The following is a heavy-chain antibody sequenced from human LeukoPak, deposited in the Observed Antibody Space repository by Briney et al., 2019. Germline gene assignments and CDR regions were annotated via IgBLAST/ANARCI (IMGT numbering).Heavy chain of an antibody. Sequence: SEPLSLTCTVPGGSISSSSYYWGWIRQPPGKGLEWIGSIYYSGSTYYNPSLKSRVTISVDTSKNQFSLTLSSVTAADTAVYYCASPDYGGSLDYCGQGTLVTVSS. CDR2: IYYSGST. V-gene: IGHV4-39*01. CDR3: ASPDYGGSLDY. J-gene: IGHJ4*02. D-gene: IGHD4-23*01. CDR1: GGSISSSSYY.